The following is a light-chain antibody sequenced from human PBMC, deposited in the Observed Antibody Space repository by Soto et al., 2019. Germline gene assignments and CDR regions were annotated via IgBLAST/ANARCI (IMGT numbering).Light chain of an antibody. J-gene: IGKJ1*01. CDR3: QQYGSSPPWT. Sequence: DIVLTQSPGTLSLSPGERATLSCRASQIIDSRYLGWYQQKPAQAPRLLIYGASSRATGIPDRFSGSGSGTDFTLTISRLETEDVGVYYCQQYGSSPPWTFGQGTKVDIK. V-gene: IGKV3-20*01. CDR1: QIIDSRY. CDR2: GAS.